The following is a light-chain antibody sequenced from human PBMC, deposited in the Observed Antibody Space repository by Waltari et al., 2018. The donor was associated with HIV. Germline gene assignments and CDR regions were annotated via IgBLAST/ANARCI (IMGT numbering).Light chain of an antibody. CDR2: GAS. Sequence: VLTQSTATLSVSPADRVTLSCKASPNVITNLAWYQQTPGQPPRLLIYGASSGATGIPARFSGGGSETEFTLTINSLQSEDFTFYYCQQYNQWPRTFGQGTKV. J-gene: IGKJ1*01. CDR3: QQYNQWPRT. V-gene: IGKV3-15*01. CDR1: PNVITN.